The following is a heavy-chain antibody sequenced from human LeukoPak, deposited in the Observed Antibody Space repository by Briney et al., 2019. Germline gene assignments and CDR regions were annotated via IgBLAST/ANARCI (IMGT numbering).Heavy chain of an antibody. CDR2: IYSGGST. J-gene: IGHJ4*02. CDR3: ARDLGGY. D-gene: IGHD3-16*01. CDR1: GFTFSSYA. Sequence: GGSLRLSCAVSGFTFSSYAMSWVRQAPGKGLEWVSVIYSGGSTYYADSVKGRFTISRDNSKNTLYLQMNSLRAEDTAVYYCARDLGGYWGQGTLVTVSS. V-gene: IGHV3-53*01.